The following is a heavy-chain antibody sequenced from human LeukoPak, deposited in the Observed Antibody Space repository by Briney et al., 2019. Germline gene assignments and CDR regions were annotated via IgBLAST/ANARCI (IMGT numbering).Heavy chain of an antibody. Sequence: SETLSLTCTVSGYSISSGYSWGWIRQPPGKGLEWIGSIYHSGSTNYNPSLKSRVTISVDKSKNQFSLKLSSVTAADTAVYYCASAAGMAAAGPGNDVFDLWGQGTMVTVSS. J-gene: IGHJ3*01. CDR2: IYHSGST. V-gene: IGHV4-38-2*02. D-gene: IGHD6-13*01. CDR3: ASAAGMAAAGPGNDVFDL. CDR1: GYSISSGYS.